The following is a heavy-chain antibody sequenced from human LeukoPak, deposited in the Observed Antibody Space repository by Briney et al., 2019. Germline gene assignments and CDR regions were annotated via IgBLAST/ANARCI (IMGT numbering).Heavy chain of an antibody. D-gene: IGHD6-19*01. CDR3: ARQKGYSSGWYFDY. CDR1: GGSISSSSYY. V-gene: IGHV4-39*01. Sequence: PSETLSLTCTVSGGSISSSSYYWGWIRQPPGKGLEWIGSIYYSGSTYYNPSLKSRVTISVDTSKNQFSLKLSSVTAADTAVYYCARQKGYSSGWYFDYWGLGTLVTVSS. CDR2: IYYSGST. J-gene: IGHJ4*02.